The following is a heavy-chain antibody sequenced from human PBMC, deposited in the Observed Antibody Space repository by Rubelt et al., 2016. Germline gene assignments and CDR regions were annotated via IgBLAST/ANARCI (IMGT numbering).Heavy chain of an antibody. CDR2: INSDGIST. CDR3: ARDPWRGVKDY. V-gene: IGHV3-74*01. D-gene: IGHD3-16*01. J-gene: IGHJ4*02. CDR1: GFTFTDHY. Sequence: EVQLVESGGGLVQPGGSLRLSCAASGFTFTDHYMDWVRQAPGKGLEWVSRINSDGISTSYADSVKGRFTSSRDNAKNTVYLQMNSLRDEDTAGYDCARDPWRGVKDYWGQGTLVTVSS.